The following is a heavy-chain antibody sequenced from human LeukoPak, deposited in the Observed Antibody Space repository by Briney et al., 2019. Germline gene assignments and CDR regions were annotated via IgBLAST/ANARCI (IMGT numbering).Heavy chain of an antibody. CDR2: ISYDGSNK. CDR1: GFTFSSYG. V-gene: IGHV3-30*03. J-gene: IGHJ4*02. Sequence: GRSLRLSCAASGFTFSSYGMHWVRQAPGKGLEWVAVISYDGSNKYYADSVKGRFTISRDNSKNTLYLQMNSLRAEDTAVYYCVGDFGYDLEPCFDYWGQGTLVTVSS. D-gene: IGHD5-12*01. CDR3: VGDFGYDLEPCFDY.